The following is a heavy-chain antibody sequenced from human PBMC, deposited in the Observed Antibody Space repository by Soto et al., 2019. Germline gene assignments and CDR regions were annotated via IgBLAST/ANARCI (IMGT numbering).Heavy chain of an antibody. Sequence: SETLSLTCTVSGASISGYHWSWIRQSPGKGLECLGYISYSGATNYNPSLKSQVTMSIDTSKNQFSLQLNSVTAADTAVYYCARGFAIDWYTYYFDYWGQGPLVTVS. D-gene: IGHD3-9*01. J-gene: IGHJ4*02. CDR2: ISYSGAT. CDR1: GASISGYH. V-gene: IGHV4-59*08. CDR3: ARGFAIDWYTYYFDY.